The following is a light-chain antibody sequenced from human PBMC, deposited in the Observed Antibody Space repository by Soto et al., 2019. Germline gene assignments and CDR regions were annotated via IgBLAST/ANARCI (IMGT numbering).Light chain of an antibody. Sequence: QSVLTQPPSVSGAPGQRVTISCTGSSSNIGAGYDVHWYQQLPETAPKLLIYADNNRPSGVPDRFSGSKSGTSASLAITGLQAEDEADYYCQSYDSSLGGHVFGTGTKLTVL. CDR1: SSNIGAGYD. CDR3: QSYDSSLGGHV. CDR2: ADN. J-gene: IGLJ1*01. V-gene: IGLV1-40*01.